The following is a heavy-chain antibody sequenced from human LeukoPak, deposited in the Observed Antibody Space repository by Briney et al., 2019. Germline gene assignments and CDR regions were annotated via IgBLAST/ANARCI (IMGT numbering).Heavy chain of an antibody. V-gene: IGHV3-23*01. CDR1: GFTFSSYA. CDR3: AKGGANFDY. D-gene: IGHD3-10*01. Sequence: GGSLRLSCAASGFTFSSYAMSWVRQAPGKGLEWVSTISISGGNTYYADSVKGRFTISRDNSNNTLYLQMNSLRAEDTAVYYCAKGGANFDYWGQGTLVTVSS. J-gene: IGHJ4*02. CDR2: ISISGGNT.